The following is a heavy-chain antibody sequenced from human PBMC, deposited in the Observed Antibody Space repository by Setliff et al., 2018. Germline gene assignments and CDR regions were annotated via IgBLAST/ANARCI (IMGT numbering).Heavy chain of an antibody. V-gene: IGHV1-69*05. J-gene: IGHJ6*03. CDR3: VREGVDRRSSTDYRYYMDV. CDR1: GGTFSSYG. CDR2: TIPVFGTT. D-gene: IGHD6-6*01. Sequence: WASVKVSCKASGGTFSSYGISWVRQAPGQGLEWMGGTIPVFGTTDYAQKFQGRVTIMTDESTSTAFMQLSSLRSDDTAVYYCVREGVDRRSSTDYRYYMDVWGKGTTVTVSS.